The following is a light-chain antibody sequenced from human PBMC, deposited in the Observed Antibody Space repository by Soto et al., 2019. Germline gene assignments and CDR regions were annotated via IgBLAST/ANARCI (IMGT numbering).Light chain of an antibody. Sequence: EIVMTQSPATLAGSPGETVTLSCRASQSLSGNLAWYQQKPGQAPRLLIYGASTRATGIPARFSGSGSGTEFTLTISSLQSEDFAVYYCQQYNNWPPSTFGQGTRLEIK. CDR3: QQYNNWPPST. CDR2: GAS. V-gene: IGKV3-15*01. CDR1: QSLSGN. J-gene: IGKJ5*01.